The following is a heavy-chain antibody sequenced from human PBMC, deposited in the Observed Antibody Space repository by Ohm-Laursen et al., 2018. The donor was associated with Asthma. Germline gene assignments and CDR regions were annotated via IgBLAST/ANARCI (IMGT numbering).Heavy chain of an antibody. J-gene: IGHJ4*02. Sequence: GTLSLTCTVSGGSISSYYWSWIRQPPGKGLEWIGYIYYSGSTNYNPSLKSRVTISVDTSKNQFSLKLSSVTAADTAVYYCAREGYYDSSGYYYDYWGQGALVTVSS. CDR3: AREGYYDSSGYYYDY. CDR1: GGSISSYY. CDR2: IYYSGST. V-gene: IGHV4-59*12. D-gene: IGHD3-22*01.